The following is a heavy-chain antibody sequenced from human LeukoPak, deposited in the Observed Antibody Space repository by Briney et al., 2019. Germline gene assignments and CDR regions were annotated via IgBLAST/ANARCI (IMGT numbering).Heavy chain of an antibody. J-gene: IGHJ5*02. Sequence: GGALSLFCAASGYHFRSYEPNWVRQAPGKGLEWVSYISSGTTMYYADSVKGRFTISRDNAKSSLYLQMNSLRAEDTAVYYCARSLRLDHWGQGTLVTVSS. D-gene: IGHD4-17*01. V-gene: IGHV3-48*03. CDR3: ARSLRLDH. CDR2: ISSGTTM. CDR1: GYHFRSYE.